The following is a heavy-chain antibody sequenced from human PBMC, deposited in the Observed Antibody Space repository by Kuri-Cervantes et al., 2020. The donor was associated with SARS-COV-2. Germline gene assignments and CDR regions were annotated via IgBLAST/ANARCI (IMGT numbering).Heavy chain of an antibody. V-gene: IGHV3-30-3*01. CDR1: GFTFSSYA. J-gene: IGHJ4*02. CDR2: ISYDGSKK. CDR3: ARQGGRAIYFDY. Sequence: GESLKISCAASGFTFSSYAMHWVRQAPGKGLERVAVISYDGSKKYYADSVKGRFTISRDNFKTTLYLQMNSLRAEDTAVYYCARQGGRAIYFDYWGQGTLVTVSS. D-gene: IGHD6-25*01.